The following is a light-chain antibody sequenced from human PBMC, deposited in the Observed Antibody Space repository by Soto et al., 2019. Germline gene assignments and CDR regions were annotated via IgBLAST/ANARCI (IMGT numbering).Light chain of an antibody. Sequence: QSALTQPASVSGSPGQSITISCTGTGSDVGGYNYVSWYQQHPDKAPKLMIYEVSGRPSGVSNRFSGSKSFNTATLTISGLQAEDEADYYCSSHTTRNTRVFGTGTKVTVL. CDR1: GSDVGGYNY. CDR2: EVS. J-gene: IGLJ1*01. V-gene: IGLV2-14*03. CDR3: SSHTTRNTRV.